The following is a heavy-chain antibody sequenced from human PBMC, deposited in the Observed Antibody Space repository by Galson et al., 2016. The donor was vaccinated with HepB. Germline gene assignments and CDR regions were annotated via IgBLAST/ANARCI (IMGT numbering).Heavy chain of an antibody. Sequence: SLRLSCAASGFRFHDYNMNWVRQAPGKGLEWVAYITVTSSVRYYADAVQGRFTVSRDNDQNSLFLQMDNLKDEDTALYYCAKGAYGYGFFDSWGHGTQVTVSS. CDR1: GFRFHDYN. CDR3: AKGAYGYGFFDS. V-gene: IGHV3-48*02. J-gene: IGHJ4*01. D-gene: IGHD5-18*01. CDR2: ITVTSSVR.